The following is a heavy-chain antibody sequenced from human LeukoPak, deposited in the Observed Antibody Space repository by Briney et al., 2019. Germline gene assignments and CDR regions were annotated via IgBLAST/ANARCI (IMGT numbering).Heavy chain of an antibody. J-gene: IGHJ4*02. D-gene: IGHD3-16*02. Sequence: PSETLSLTCAVYGGSFSGYYWSWIRQPPGKGLEWIGEINHSGSTNYNPSLKSRVTISVDTSKNQFSLKLSSVTAADTAVYYCARRRYYDYVWGSYHSSPGPYYFGYWGQGTLVTVSS. V-gene: IGHV4-34*01. CDR1: GGSFSGYY. CDR3: ARRRYYDYVWGSYHSSPGPYYFGY. CDR2: INHSGST.